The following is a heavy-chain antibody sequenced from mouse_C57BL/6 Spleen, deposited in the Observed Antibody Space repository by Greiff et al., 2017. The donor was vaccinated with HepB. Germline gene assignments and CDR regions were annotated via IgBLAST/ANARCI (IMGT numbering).Heavy chain of an antibody. D-gene: IGHD1-1*01. J-gene: IGHJ2*01. CDR1: GYAFSSSW. V-gene: IGHV1-82*01. Sequence: VQLQQSGPELVKPGASVKISCKASGYAFSSSWLNWVKQRPGKGLEWIGRIYPGDGDTNYNGKFKGKATLTADKSSSTAYMQLSSLTSEDSAVYFCASGYYYGSSSLAYWGQGTTLTVSS. CDR3: ASGYYYGSSSLAY. CDR2: IYPGDGDT.